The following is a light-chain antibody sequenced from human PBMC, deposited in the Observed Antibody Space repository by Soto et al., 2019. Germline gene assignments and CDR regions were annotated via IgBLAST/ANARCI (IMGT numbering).Light chain of an antibody. CDR2: AAS. V-gene: IGKV1-39*01. J-gene: IGKJ2*01. CDR1: QIISNY. CDR3: QQSYSTPYT. Sequence: DIQMTRSPSSLSASVGDRITITCRASQIISNYLTWYQHKPGKAPNLLIYAASTLQAGVPSRFSGSGSGAYFSLTIGSVRTEDFATYYCQQSYSTPYTFGQGTRVEV.